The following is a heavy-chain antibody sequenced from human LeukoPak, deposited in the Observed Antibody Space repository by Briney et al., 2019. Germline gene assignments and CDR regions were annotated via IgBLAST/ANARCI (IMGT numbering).Heavy chain of an antibody. J-gene: IGHJ5*02. CDR2: IYYSGST. CDR1: GGSISSGGYY. CDR3: ARDLMGTMVRRGFDP. V-gene: IGHV4-30-4*08. D-gene: IGHD3-10*01. Sequence: SETLSLTCTVSGGSISSGGYYWSWIRQPPGKGLEWIGYIYYSGSTYYNPSLKSRVTISVDTSKNQFSLKLSSVTAADTAVYYCARDLMGTMVRRGFDPWGQGTLVTVSS.